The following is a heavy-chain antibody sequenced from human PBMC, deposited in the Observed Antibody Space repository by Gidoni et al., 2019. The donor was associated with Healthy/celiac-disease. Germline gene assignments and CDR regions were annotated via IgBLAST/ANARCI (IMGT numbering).Heavy chain of an antibody. CDR2: IGWNSGSI. CDR1: GFTFDDYA. D-gene: IGHD6-19*01. CDR3: AKVEWLATT. V-gene: IGHV3-9*01. Sequence: EVQLVESGGGVVQPGRYLRLACAAAGFTFDDYARHWVRQAPGKGLEWVSGIGWNSGSIGYAVSVKGRFTISRDNAKNSLYLQMNSLRAEDTALYYCAKVEWLATTWGQGTLVTVSS. J-gene: IGHJ4*02.